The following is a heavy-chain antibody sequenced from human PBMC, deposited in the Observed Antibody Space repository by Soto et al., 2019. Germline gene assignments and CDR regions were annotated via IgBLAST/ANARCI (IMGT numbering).Heavy chain of an antibody. D-gene: IGHD3-3*01. V-gene: IGHV3-33*01. CDR2: IWYDGSNK. Sequence: GGSLRLSCAASGFTFSSYGMHWVRQAPGKGLEWVAVIWYDGSNKYYADSVKGRFTISRDNSKNTLYLQMNSLRAEDTAVYYCARDAGITIFFTRPINFDYWGQGTLVTVSS. CDR3: ARDAGITIFFTRPINFDY. J-gene: IGHJ4*02. CDR1: GFTFSSYG.